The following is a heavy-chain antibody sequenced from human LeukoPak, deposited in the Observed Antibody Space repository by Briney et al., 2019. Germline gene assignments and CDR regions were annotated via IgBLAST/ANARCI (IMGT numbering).Heavy chain of an antibody. V-gene: IGHV3-23*01. CDR2: ISGSGGST. J-gene: IGHJ4*02. Sequence: GGSLRLSCAASGFTFTSYAMSWVRQAPGKGLEWVSLISGSGGSTKYADSVRGRFTISRDNSKNTLYLQMDSLRAEDTAAYYCVEPRSAYYLFDYWGQGTLVTVSP. D-gene: IGHD2/OR15-2a*01. CDR1: GFTFTSYA. CDR3: VEPRSAYYLFDY.